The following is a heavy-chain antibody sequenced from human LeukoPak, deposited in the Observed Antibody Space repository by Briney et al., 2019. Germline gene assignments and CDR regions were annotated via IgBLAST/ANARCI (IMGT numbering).Heavy chain of an antibody. V-gene: IGHV4-59*01. CDR3: ARALWFGGLPVAFDI. J-gene: IGHJ3*02. D-gene: IGHD3-10*01. CDR2: SHYSGDT. Sequence: SETLSLTCTVSGGSIRSYYWTWIRQPPGKGLEWIGFSHYSGDTNYNPSLESRVTMSVDMSKNQFALKMSSVTAADTAVYYCARALWFGGLPVAFDIWGQGTMVTVSS. CDR1: GGSIRSYY.